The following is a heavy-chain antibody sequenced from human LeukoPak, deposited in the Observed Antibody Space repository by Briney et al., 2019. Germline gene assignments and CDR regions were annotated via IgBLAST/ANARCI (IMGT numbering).Heavy chain of an antibody. D-gene: IGHD6-19*01. CDR3: ARDPVSIAVAGTIFDY. V-gene: IGHV1-46*01. J-gene: IGHJ4*02. CDR1: GYTFTSYY. Sequence: APVKVSCKASGYTFTSYYMHWVRQAPGQGLEWMGIINPSGGSTSYAQKFQGRVTMTRDTSTSTVYMELSSLRSEDTAVYYCARDPVSIAVAGTIFDYWGQGTLVTVSS. CDR2: INPSGGST.